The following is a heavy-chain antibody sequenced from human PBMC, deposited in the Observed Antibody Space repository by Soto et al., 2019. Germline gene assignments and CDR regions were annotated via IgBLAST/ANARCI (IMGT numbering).Heavy chain of an antibody. J-gene: IGHJ4*02. V-gene: IGHV3-30*18. CDR2: ISYDGSNK. CDR3: AKDWPWTDIVLVPAAHVGDY. D-gene: IGHD2-2*01. CDR1: GFTFSSYG. Sequence: QVQLVESGGGVVQPGRSLRLSCAASGFTFSSYGMHWVRQAPGKGLEWVAVISYDGSNKYYADSVKGRFTISRDNSKNTXYXXMNSMRAEDTAVYYCAKDWPWTDIVLVPAAHVGDYWGQGTLVTVSS.